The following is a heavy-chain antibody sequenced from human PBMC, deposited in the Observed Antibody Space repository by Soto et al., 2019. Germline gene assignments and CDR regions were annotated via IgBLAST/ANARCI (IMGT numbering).Heavy chain of an antibody. CDR1: GYTFTSYG. CDR2: ISAYNGNT. J-gene: IGHJ6*02. D-gene: IGHD6-13*01. V-gene: IGHV1-18*01. CDR3: ARDQGPISAAGYYYCGMDV. Sequence: GASVKVSCKASGYTFTSYGISWVRQAPGQGLEWMGWISAYNGNTNYAQKLQGRVTMTTDTSTSTAYMELRSLRSDDTAVYYCARDQGPISAAGYYYCGMDVWGQGTTVTVSS.